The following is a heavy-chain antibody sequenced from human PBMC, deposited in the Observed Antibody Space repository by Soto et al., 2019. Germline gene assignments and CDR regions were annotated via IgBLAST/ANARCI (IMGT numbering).Heavy chain of an antibody. D-gene: IGHD6-6*01. J-gene: IGHJ6*02. V-gene: IGHV1-69*06. CDR2: IIPIFGTA. CDR3: ATIAGRPENYYYGMDV. CDR1: GGTFSSYG. Sequence: QVQLVQSGAEVKKPGSSVKVSCKASGGTFSSYGISWVRQAPGQGLEWMGGIIPIFGTADYAQNFQARVTITSDKSTTTAYMELSSLRSEDTAVYYCATIAGRPENYYYGMDVWGQGTTVTVSS.